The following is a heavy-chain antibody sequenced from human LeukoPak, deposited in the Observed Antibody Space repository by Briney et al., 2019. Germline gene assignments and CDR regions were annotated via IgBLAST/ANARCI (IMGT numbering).Heavy chain of an antibody. D-gene: IGHD6-19*01. CDR2: INPNSGGT. J-gene: IGHJ4*02. CDR1: GYTFTGYY. V-gene: IGHV1-2*06. CDR3: ARGGTLSSGWYYY. Sequence: ASVKVSCKASGYTFTGYYVHWVRQAPGQGLEWMGRINPNSGGTNYAQKFQGRVTMTRDTSISTAYMELSRLSSDDTAVYYCARGGTLSSGWYYYWGQGTLVTVSS.